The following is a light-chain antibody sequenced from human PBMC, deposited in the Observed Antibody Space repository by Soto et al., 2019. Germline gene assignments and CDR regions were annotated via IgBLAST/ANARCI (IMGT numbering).Light chain of an antibody. CDR3: KKRSNWSWT. CDR2: DAS. V-gene: IGKV3-11*01. J-gene: IGKJ1*01. CDR1: QRVSRN. Sequence: EIVLTPSPGTLSLSQGERATLSCRASQRVSRNLAWYQQKPGQAHRLLIYDASNRATGIPARFSGSGSGTDFTLTISSLEPEEFAVYYCKKRSNWSWTVGKGTKVDIK.